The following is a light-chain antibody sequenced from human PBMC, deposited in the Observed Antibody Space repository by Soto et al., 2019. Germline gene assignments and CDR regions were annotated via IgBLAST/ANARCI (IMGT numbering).Light chain of an antibody. CDR2: GAS. CDR1: QTVSSN. J-gene: IGKJ4*01. CDR3: HQYNSWPLT. Sequence: EIVMTQSPATLSVSPEEGATLSCRASQTVSSNLAWYQQKPGQAPRLLIYGASTRATGIPARFSGSGSGTEFTLTISSLQSEDFAVYYCHQYNSWPLTFGGGTKVEIK. V-gene: IGKV3-15*01.